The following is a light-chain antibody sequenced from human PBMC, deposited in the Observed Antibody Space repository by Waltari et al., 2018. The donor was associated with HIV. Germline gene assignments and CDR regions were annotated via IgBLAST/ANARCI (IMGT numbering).Light chain of an antibody. CDR3: ATWDDSLNGWA. J-gene: IGLJ3*02. CDR2: TNN. V-gene: IGLV1-47*01. CDR1: TSNIGDNS. Sequence: QSVMTPPPSASGPPGPGATISCSGSTSNIGDNSVYWYQQLPGKAPKLLIETNNQRPAGVPDRFSGSKSGTSASLAISGLRSDDEADYYCATWDDSLNGWAFGGGTKLTVL.